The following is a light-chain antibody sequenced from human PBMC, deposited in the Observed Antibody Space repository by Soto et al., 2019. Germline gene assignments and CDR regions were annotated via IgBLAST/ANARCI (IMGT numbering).Light chain of an antibody. J-gene: IGKJ1*01. Sequence: EIVLTQSPGTLSLSPGERATLSCRASQSVSSSYLAWYQQKPGQAPRLLIYGASSRATGIAARFSGGGSGTDFTLTISRLEPEDFAVYYCQQYGSSRWTFGQGTKVDIK. V-gene: IGKV3-20*01. CDR1: QSVSSSY. CDR3: QQYGSSRWT. CDR2: GAS.